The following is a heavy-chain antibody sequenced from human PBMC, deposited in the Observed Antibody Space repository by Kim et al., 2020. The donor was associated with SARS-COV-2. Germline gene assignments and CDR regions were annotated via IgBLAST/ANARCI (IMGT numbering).Heavy chain of an antibody. CDR3: ARESIALNYYHYYGMDV. Sequence: GGSLRLSCAASGFTFSTYGMHWVRQAPGKGLEWVAVIWYDGGNKYYADSVKGRFTISRDNSKNTLYLQMNSLRAGDTAVYYCARESIALNYYHYYGMDVWRQGTTVTVSS. V-gene: IGHV3-33*01. D-gene: IGHD6-13*01. CDR1: GFTFSTYG. CDR2: IWYDGGNK. J-gene: IGHJ6*02.